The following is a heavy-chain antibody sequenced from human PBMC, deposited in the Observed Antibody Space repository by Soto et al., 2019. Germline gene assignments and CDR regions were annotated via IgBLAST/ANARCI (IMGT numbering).Heavy chain of an antibody. J-gene: IGHJ4*02. CDR1: GYTFTSYD. D-gene: IGHD3-16*02. Sequence: QVQLVQSGAEVKKPGASVKVSCKASGYTFTSYDINWVRQATGQGLEWMGWMNPNSGNTGYAQKFQGRVNMTKNTPKSTAYMELSSLRSEDTAVYYCATTYYDYIWGSYREGQFDYWGQGTLVTVSS. CDR3: ATTYYDYIWGSYREGQFDY. CDR2: MNPNSGNT. V-gene: IGHV1-8*01.